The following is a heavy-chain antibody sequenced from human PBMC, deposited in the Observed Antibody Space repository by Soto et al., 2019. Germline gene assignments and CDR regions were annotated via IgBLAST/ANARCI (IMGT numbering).Heavy chain of an antibody. CDR3: ARGPPIVAAWYYYYYMDV. V-gene: IGHV1-2*04. CDR1: GYTFTGYY. Sequence: ASVKVSCKASGYTFTGYYMHWVRQAPGQGLEWMGWINPNSGGTNYAQKFQGWVTMTRDTSISTAYMELSRLRSDDTAVYYCARGPPIVAAWYYYYYMDVWGKGTTVTVSS. CDR2: INPNSGGT. D-gene: IGHD6-13*01. J-gene: IGHJ6*03.